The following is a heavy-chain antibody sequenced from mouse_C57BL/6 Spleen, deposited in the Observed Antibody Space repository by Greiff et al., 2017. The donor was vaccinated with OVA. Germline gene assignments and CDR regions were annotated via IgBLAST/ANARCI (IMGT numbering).Heavy chain of an antibody. CDR1: GFTFSDYG. J-gene: IGHJ3*01. CDR3: ARQNWDGGFAY. Sequence: DVQLVESGGGLVKPGGSLKLSCAASGFTFSDYGMHWVRQAPEKGLEWVAYISSGSSTIYYADTVKGRFTISRDNAKNTLFLQMTSLRSEDTAMYYCARQNWDGGFAYWGQGTLVTVSA. CDR2: ISSGSSTI. V-gene: IGHV5-17*01. D-gene: IGHD4-1*01.